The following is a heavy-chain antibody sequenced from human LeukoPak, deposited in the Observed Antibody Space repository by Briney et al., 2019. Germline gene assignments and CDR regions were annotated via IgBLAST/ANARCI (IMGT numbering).Heavy chain of an antibody. V-gene: IGHV1-69*06. Sequence: ASVKVSCKASGGTFSSYAISWVRQAPGQGLEWMGGIIPIFGTANYAQKFQGRVTITADKSTSTAYMELSSLRSEDTAVYYCARDIWLVLSGYYYTDVWGKGTTVTVSS. CDR3: ARDIWLVLSGYYYTDV. J-gene: IGHJ6*03. CDR1: GGTFSSYA. D-gene: IGHD6-6*01. CDR2: IIPIFGTA.